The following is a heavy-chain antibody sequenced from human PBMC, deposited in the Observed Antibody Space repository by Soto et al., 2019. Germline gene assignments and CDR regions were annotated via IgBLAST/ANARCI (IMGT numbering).Heavy chain of an antibody. CDR3: ATIVGANDY. Sequence: SETLSLTCTVSRASIYTYSWTWIRQPAGKGLQWIGHIYSSGSANYSPSLKSRVSMSVDSSKNQISLKLSSVTAADTAVYYCATIVGANDYWGQGALVTV. V-gene: IGHV4-4*07. D-gene: IGHD1-26*01. J-gene: IGHJ4*02. CDR1: RASIYTYS. CDR2: IYSSGSA.